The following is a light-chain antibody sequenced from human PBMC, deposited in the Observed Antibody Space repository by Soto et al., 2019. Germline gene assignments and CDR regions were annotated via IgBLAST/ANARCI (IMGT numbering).Light chain of an antibody. V-gene: IGKV4-1*01. Sequence: DIVMTQSPDSLAVSLGERATINCKSSQSVLYSSDSKNYLAWYQRKPGQPPKLLIYWASTRESGVPDRFSGSGSGTDFTLTISSLQAEDVAVYYCQQYYSTPFTFGPGTKVDIE. CDR1: QSVLYSSDSKNY. J-gene: IGKJ3*01. CDR3: QQYYSTPFT. CDR2: WAS.